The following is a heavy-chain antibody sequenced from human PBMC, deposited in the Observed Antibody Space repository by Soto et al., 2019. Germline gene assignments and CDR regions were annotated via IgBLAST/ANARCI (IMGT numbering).Heavy chain of an antibody. J-gene: IGHJ4*02. CDR2: IYHSGST. D-gene: IGHD2-15*01. CDR1: GDSISSYY. Sequence: QVQLQESGPGLVKPSETLSLTCTVSGDSISSYYWSWIRQPPGKGLEWIGNIYHSGSTNYSPSLKSRVTISVDTSKNQFSLKLTSVTAADTAVYSCARHYCRGDSCYLDYWGQGTLVTVSS. CDR3: ARHYCRGDSCYLDY. V-gene: IGHV4-59*08.